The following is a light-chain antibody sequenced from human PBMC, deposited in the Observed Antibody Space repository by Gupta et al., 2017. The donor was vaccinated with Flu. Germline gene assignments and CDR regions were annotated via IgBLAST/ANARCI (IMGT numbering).Light chain of an antibody. CDR3: QSADSSGAYRHWV. CDR2: KDN. V-gene: IGLV3-25*02. J-gene: IGLJ3*02. Sequence: SYELTQPPSVSVSPGQTATITCSGDALPRQYAYWYQQKPGQAPLVVIYKDNERPSGIPERFSGSSSGTMVTLTISGXQXEDEADXYCQSADSSGAYRHWVFGGGTKLTVL. CDR1: ALPRQY.